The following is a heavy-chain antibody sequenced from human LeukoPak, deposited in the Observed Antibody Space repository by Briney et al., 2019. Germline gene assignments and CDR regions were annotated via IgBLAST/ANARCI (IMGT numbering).Heavy chain of an antibody. Sequence: SETLSLTCTVSGGSISSYYWSWIRQPPGKGLEWIGYIYYSGSTNYNPSLKSRVTISVDTSKNQFSLKLSSVTAADTAVYYCARDFSAAGTTYFDYWGQGTLVTVSS. V-gene: IGHV4-59*01. CDR1: GGSISSYY. D-gene: IGHD6-13*01. CDR2: IYYSGST. CDR3: ARDFSAAGTTYFDY. J-gene: IGHJ4*02.